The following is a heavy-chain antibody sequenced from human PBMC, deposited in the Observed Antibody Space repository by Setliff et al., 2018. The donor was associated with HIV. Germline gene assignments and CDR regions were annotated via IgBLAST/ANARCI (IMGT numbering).Heavy chain of an antibody. Sequence: PGGSLRLSCAASGFTFSSYAMHWVRQAPGKGLEWVAVISYDGSNKYYADSVKGRFTISRDNSQNMLYLQMNSLRPEDTAVYYCAREGPPHDSSGQSLDYWGQGTLVTVSS. D-gene: IGHD3-22*01. J-gene: IGHJ4*02. CDR3: AREGPPHDSSGQSLDY. V-gene: IGHV3-30-3*01. CDR1: GFTFSSYA. CDR2: ISYDGSNK.